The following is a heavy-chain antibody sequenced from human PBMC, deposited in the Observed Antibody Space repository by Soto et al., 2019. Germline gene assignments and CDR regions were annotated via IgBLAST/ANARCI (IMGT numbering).Heavy chain of an antibody. CDR3: ERADRLLTIYDS. V-gene: IGHV4-61*08. Sequence: PSETLSLTCSVSGDSVNSGDAYWSWIRQPPGKGLEWLGYFYHTGSSGYNPSLKGRVTISLDPPKNKFSLRLTSVTTADTAVYFCERADRLLTIYDSWGQGTQVTVSS. CDR1: GDSVNSGDAY. J-gene: IGHJ4*02. D-gene: IGHD4-17*01. CDR2: FYHTGSS.